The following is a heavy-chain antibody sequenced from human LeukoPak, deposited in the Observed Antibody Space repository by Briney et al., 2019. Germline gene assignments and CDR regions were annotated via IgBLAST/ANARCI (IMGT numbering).Heavy chain of an antibody. V-gene: IGHV3-21*01. CDR1: GFTFSSYS. J-gene: IGHJ6*02. Sequence: GGSLRLSCAASGFTFSSYSMNWVRQAPGKGLEWVSSISSSSSYIYYADSVKGRFTISRDNAKNTVFLQMNSLRAEDTAVYYCARRGTGHGMDVWGQGTTVIVSS. D-gene: IGHD1-1*01. CDR2: ISSSSSYI. CDR3: ARRGTGHGMDV.